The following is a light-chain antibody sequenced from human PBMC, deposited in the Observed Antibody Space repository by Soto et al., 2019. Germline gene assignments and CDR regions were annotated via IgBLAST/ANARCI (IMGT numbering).Light chain of an antibody. CDR2: DAS. Sequence: EIVLTQSPGTVSLSPGERATLSCRASQSVSSSHLAWYQQKPGQAPRLLIYDASTRATGIPDRFSGRGSGTDFTLTISRLEPEDFAVYYCQQYGSSPTWTFGQGTKVEIK. J-gene: IGKJ1*01. CDR3: QQYGSSPTWT. CDR1: QSVSSSH. V-gene: IGKV3-20*01.